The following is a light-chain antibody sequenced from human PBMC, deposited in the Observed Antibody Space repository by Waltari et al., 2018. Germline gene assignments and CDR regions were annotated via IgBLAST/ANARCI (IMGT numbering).Light chain of an antibody. J-gene: IGKJ3*01. CDR3: QQYNDWPHT. CDR1: QRVGSN. Sequence: ETLMTQSPATLSVSLGNRATLSCRASQRVGSNLAWYLQRPAQPPRLLSYGASTRATGVPARFSGSGSGTELTLTVSSLQSEDFGIYYCQQYNDWPHTFGPGTKVDIK. CDR2: GAS. V-gene: IGKV3-15*01.